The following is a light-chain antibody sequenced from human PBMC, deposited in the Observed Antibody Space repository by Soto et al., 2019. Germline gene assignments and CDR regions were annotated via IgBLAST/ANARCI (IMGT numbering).Light chain of an antibody. J-gene: IGKJ1*01. CDR2: WAS. Sequence: DIVMTQSPDSLAVSLGERATINCKSSQSVLYSSKNKNYLAWYQQKPGQPPKLLIYWASTRESGVPDRFSGSGSGTDFTLTICSLQAEDVALYYCPPYFNTPTWTFGQGTKVEIK. CDR1: QSVLYSSKNKNY. V-gene: IGKV4-1*01. CDR3: PPYFNTPTWT.